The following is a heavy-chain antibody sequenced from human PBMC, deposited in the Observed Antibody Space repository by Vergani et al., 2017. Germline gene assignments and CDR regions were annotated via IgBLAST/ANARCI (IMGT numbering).Heavy chain of an antibody. V-gene: IGHV4-39*01. J-gene: IGHJ6*03. CDR1: GGSIDNTNYY. D-gene: IGHD2-21*01. CDR3: AYCGGDCYSGFYFYYMDV. Sequence: QLQLQESGPGLVRPSETLSLSCTVSGGSIDNTNYYWVWIRQPPGKGLEVIGSIYYSGSTYYNPSLKSRVTISVDTSKNQFSLKLSSVTAADTAVYYCAYCGGDCYSGFYFYYMDVWGEGTTVTVSS. CDR2: IYYSGST.